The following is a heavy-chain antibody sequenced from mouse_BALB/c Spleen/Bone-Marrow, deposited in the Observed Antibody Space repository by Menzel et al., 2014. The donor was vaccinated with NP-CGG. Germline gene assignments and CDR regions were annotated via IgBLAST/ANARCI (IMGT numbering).Heavy chain of an antibody. Sequence: VQLQQPGPGLVKPSQSLSLTCTVTGYSITSDYAWNWIRQFPENKLEWMGYISYSGSTSYNPSLKSRISITRDTSKNQFFLQLNSVTTEDTATYYCARYDYDVGYFDYWGQGTTLTVSS. J-gene: IGHJ2*01. D-gene: IGHD2-4*01. CDR2: ISYSGST. V-gene: IGHV3-2*02. CDR3: ARYDYDVGYFDY. CDR1: GYSITSDYA.